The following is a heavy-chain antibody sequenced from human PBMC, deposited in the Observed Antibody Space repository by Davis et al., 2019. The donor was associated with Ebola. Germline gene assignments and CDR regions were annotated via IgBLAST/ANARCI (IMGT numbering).Heavy chain of an antibody. Sequence: GESLKISCVASGFSFSSYWMHWVRQAPGKGLVWVSRINSDGSSTSYADSVKGRLTISRDNAKNTLYLQMKSLRAEDTAVYYCARGQNWFDPWGQGTLVTVSS. CDR2: INSDGSST. J-gene: IGHJ5*02. CDR3: ARGQNWFDP. V-gene: IGHV3-74*01. CDR1: GFSFSSYW.